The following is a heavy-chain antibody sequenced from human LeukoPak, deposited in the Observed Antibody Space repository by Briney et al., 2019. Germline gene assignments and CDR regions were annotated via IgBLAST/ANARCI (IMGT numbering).Heavy chain of an antibody. D-gene: IGHD3-10*01. CDR3: ATPPVLLIY. V-gene: IGHV3-7*01. CDR2: IKQDGSEK. J-gene: IGHJ4*02. CDR1: GFTYSSYW. Sequence: GGSLRLSCAASGFTYSSYWMSWVRQAPGKGLEWVANIKQDGSEKYYVDSVKGRFTISRDNAKNSLYLQMNSLRAEDTAVYFCATPPVLLIYWGQGTLVTVSS.